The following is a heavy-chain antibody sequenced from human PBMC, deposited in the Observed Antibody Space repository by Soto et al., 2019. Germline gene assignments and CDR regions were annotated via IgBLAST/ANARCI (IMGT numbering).Heavy chain of an antibody. CDR2: ISYEGTNK. J-gene: IGHJ4*02. Sequence: QVQLVESGGGVVQPGRSLRLSCAASGFTFSNYGMHWVRQAPGKGLEWVAVISYEGTNKYYADAVKGRFTISRDNSKNTLYLQMNSLRAEDAAVYYCAKDVERMDVLDYWGQGTLVTVSS. D-gene: IGHD1-1*01. CDR1: GFTFSNYG. V-gene: IGHV3-30*18. CDR3: AKDVERMDVLDY.